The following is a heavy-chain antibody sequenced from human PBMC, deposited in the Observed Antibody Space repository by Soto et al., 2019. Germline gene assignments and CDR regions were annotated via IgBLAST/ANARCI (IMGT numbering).Heavy chain of an antibody. CDR2: IHSSSSWE. CDR3: VFDFWLVPTV. Sequence: EVQLVESGGGLVQPGGSLKLSCAASGFTFSTHSMNWVRQASGRGLEWVSYIHSSSSWEVYADSVRGRFTVSRDNAKNSLYLQMSSLRAEDTAVYYCVFDFWLVPTVWGKGTTVTVSS. CDR1: GFTFSTHS. D-gene: IGHD3-3*01. J-gene: IGHJ6*04. V-gene: IGHV3-48*01.